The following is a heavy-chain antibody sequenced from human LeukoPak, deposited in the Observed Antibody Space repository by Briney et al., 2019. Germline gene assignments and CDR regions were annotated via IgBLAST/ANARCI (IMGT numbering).Heavy chain of an antibody. CDR1: GFTVSSNS. Sequence: GGSLRLSCTVSGFTVSSNSMSWVRQAPGKGLEWVSAISGSGGSTYYADSVKGRFTISRDNSKNTLYLQMNSLRAEDTAVYYCAKDSWGVTGGFDLWGRGTLVTVSS. V-gene: IGHV3-23*01. CDR3: AKDSWGVTGGFDL. J-gene: IGHJ2*01. CDR2: ISGSGGST. D-gene: IGHD3-10*01.